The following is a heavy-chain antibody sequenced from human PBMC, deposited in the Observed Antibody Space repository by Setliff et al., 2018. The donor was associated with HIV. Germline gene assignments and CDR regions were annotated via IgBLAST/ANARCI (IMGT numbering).Heavy chain of an antibody. D-gene: IGHD1-7*01. CDR1: GFTFSSYS. CDR2: ISSSSTI. V-gene: IGHV3-48*04. Sequence: PGGSLRLSCAASGFTFSSYSMNWVRQAPGKGLEWVSYISSSSTIYYADSVKGRFTISRDNAKNSLYLQMNSLRAEDTAVYFCAKVDLELHGKFHYMDVWGKGTTVTVSS. J-gene: IGHJ6*03. CDR3: AKVDLELHGKFHYMDV.